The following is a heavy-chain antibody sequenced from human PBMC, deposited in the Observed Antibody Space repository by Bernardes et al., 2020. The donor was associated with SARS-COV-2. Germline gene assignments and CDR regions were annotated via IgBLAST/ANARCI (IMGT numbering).Heavy chain of an antibody. Sequence: GGSLRLSCAASGFTVSSNYMSWVRQAPGKGLEWVSVIYSGGSTYYADSVKGRFTISRDNSKNTLYLQMNSLRAEDTAVYYCARDRVVASGYYYGMDVWGQGTTVTVSS. V-gene: IGHV3-53*01. J-gene: IGHJ6*02. CDR3: ARDRVVASGYYYGMDV. CDR1: GFTVSSNY. D-gene: IGHD5-12*01. CDR2: IYSGGST.